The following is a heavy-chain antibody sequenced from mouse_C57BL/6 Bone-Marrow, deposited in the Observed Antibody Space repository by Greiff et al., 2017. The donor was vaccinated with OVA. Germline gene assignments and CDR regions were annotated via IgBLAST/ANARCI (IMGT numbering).Heavy chain of an antibody. CDR1: GYTFTSYW. CDR2: IDPSDSYT. D-gene: IGHD2-4*01. J-gene: IGHJ3*01. CDR3: AREGNYDYDEGAWFAY. V-gene: IGHV1-59*01. Sequence: QVQLQQPGAELVRPGPSVKLSCKASGYTFTSYWMHWVKQRPGQGLEWIGVIDPSDSYTNYNQKFKGKATLTVDTSSSTAYMQLSSLTSEDSAVYYCAREGNYDYDEGAWFAYWGQGTLVTVSA.